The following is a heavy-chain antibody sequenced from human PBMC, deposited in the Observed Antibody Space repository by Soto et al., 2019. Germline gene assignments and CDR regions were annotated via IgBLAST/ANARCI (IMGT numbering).Heavy chain of an antibody. D-gene: IGHD3-16*01. CDR2: IDASSTHI. CDR1: GFSFSTYN. V-gene: IGHV3-21*01. CDR3: VRQQYDFLVDP. Sequence: PGGSLRLSCAASGFSFSTYNMNCVRQAPGKGLEWFSSIDASSTHIYYADSVKGRFTISRDNGKSSLYLQIDSLRAEDTALYYCVRQQYDFLVDPWGQGTQVTAPQ. J-gene: IGHJ5*02.